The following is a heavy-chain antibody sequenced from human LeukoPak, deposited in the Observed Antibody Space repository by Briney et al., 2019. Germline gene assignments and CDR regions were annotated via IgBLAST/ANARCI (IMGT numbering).Heavy chain of an antibody. D-gene: IGHD3-22*01. V-gene: IGHV1-69*13. J-gene: IGHJ3*02. CDR1: GGTFSSYA. CDR3: ARVITYYYDSSGYDDAFDI. Sequence: SVKVSCKASGGTFSSYAISWVRQAPGQGPEWMGGIIPIFGTANYAQKFQGRVTITADESTSTAYMELSSLRSEDTAVYYCARVITYYYDSSGYDDAFDIWGQGTMVTVPS. CDR2: IIPIFGTA.